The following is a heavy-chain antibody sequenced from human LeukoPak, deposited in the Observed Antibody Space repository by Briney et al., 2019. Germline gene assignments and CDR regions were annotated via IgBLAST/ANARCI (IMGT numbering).Heavy chain of an antibody. CDR2: IKSDGSST. Sequence: GGSLRLSCAASGFTFSSYWVHWVRQAPGKGLVWVSRIKSDGSSTNYADSVKGRFTISRDNAKNTVYLQMNSLRAEDTAVYYCARVGYDYGTKNWFDPWGQGTLVTVSS. CDR1: GFTFSSYW. V-gene: IGHV3-74*01. D-gene: IGHD5-18*01. CDR3: ARVGYDYGTKNWFDP. J-gene: IGHJ5*02.